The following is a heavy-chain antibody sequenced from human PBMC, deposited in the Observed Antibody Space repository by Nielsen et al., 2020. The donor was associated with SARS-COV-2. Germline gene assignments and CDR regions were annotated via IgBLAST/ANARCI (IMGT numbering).Heavy chain of an antibody. CDR1: GYTFTSYA. D-gene: IGHD2-15*01. V-gene: IGHV1-3*01. CDR2: INAGNGNT. Sequence: ASVKVSCKASGYTFTSYAMHWVRQAPGQRLEWMGWINAGNGNTKYSQKFRGRVTITRDTSASTAYMELSSLRSEDTAVYYCARDNFFDCSGGSCYSGLDYWGQGTLVTVSS. J-gene: IGHJ4*02. CDR3: ARDNFFDCSGGSCYSGLDY.